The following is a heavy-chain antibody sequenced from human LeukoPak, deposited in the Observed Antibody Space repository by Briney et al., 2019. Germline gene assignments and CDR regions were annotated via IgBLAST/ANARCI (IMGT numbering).Heavy chain of an antibody. CDR2: ISYDGSNK. V-gene: IGHV3-30-3*01. J-gene: IGHJ4*02. D-gene: IGHD6-13*01. CDR3: AREPPLGY. CDR1: GFTLSSYA. Sequence: GRSLRLSCAASGFTLSSYAMHWVRQAPGKGLEWVAVISYDGSNKYYADSVKGRFTISRDNSKNTLYLQMNSLRAEDTAVYYCAREPPLGYWGQGTLVTVSS.